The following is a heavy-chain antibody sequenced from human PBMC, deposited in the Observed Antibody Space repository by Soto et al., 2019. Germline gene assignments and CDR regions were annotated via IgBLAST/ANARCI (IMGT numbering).Heavy chain of an antibody. CDR1: GFSLSTSGVG. Sequence: SGPTLVNPTQTLTLTCTFSGFSLSTSGVGVGWIRQPPGKALEWLALIYWNDDKRYSPSLKSRLTITKDTSKNQVVLTMTNMDPVDTATYYCAHRNARETTVYKLDAFDIWGQGTMVTVSS. V-gene: IGHV2-5*01. J-gene: IGHJ3*02. CDR2: IYWNDDK. CDR3: AHRNARETTVYKLDAFDI. D-gene: IGHD4-17*01.